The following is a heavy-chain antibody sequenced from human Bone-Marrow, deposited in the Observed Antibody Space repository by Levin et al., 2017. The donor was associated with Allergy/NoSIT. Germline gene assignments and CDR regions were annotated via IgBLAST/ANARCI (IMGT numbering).Heavy chain of an antibody. CDR3: ARDWGYCTGGSCEFDP. CDR2: IKQDGSEE. CDR1: IFTLSSYW. D-gene: IGHD2-15*01. Sequence: GGSLRLSCAASIFTLSSYWMSWVRQAPGKGLQWVANIKQDGSEENYVDSVKGRFTISRDNAKNSLYLQMDSLRADDTAVYYCARDWGYCTGGSCEFDPWGQGTLVTVFS. V-gene: IGHV3-7*04. J-gene: IGHJ5*02.